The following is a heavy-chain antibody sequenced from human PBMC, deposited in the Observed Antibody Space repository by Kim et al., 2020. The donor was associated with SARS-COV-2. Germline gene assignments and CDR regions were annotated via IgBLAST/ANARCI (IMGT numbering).Heavy chain of an antibody. CDR3: AKANWNWDAPFDY. Sequence: YADSVKGRFTISRDNSKNTLYLQMNSLRAEDTAVYYCAKANWNWDAPFDYWGQGTLVTVSS. V-gene: IGHV3-30*02. D-gene: IGHD1-7*01. J-gene: IGHJ4*02.